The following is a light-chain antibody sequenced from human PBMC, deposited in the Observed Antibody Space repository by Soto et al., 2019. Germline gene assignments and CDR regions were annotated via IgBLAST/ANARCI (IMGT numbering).Light chain of an antibody. Sequence: DIVMTQSPLSLAVTPGEPASIFCRSSQSLPHSNGNNYLDWYVQKPGHSPQLLIYLGSTRASGVPDRFSGSGSGTDFTLTISRVEAEDVGVYYCMQPLQTPWTFGQGTRLEIK. CDR2: LGS. V-gene: IGKV2-28*01. CDR3: MQPLQTPWT. J-gene: IGKJ5*01. CDR1: QSLPHSNGNNY.